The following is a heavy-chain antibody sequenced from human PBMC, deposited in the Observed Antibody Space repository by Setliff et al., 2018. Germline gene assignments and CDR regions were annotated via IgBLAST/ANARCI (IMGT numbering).Heavy chain of an antibody. J-gene: IGHJ5*02. CDR2: IYTSGST. Sequence: SETLSLTCTVSGGSISSGSYYWSWIRQPAGKGLEWIGRIYTSGSTNYNPSLKSRVTISVDTSKNQSSLKVSAVTAADTAVYYCARTTGSTHNWLDPRGPGTLVTVSA. D-gene: IGHD1-1*01. CDR1: GGSISSGSYY. CDR3: ARTTGSTHNWLDP. V-gene: IGHV4-61*02.